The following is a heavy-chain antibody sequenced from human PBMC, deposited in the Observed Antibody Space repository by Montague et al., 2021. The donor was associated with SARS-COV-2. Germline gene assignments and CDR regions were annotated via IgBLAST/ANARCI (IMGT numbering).Heavy chain of an antibody. CDR2: SENAGNT. J-gene: IGHJ4*02. D-gene: IGHD6-19*01. CDR3: ARDRQWPRERIYLDQ. Sequence: SETLSLTCAVHGGSLNGFYWTWIRHPPGKGLEWIGESENAGNTNIDPSLKSRVTIPVDTSKNQFSFRLTSGTAADAGLFFFARDRQWPRERIYLDQWGQGILVTVSS. V-gene: IGHV4-34*01. CDR1: GGSLNGFY.